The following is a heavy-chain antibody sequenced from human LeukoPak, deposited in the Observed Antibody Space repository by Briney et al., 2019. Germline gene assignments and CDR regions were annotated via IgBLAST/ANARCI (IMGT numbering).Heavy chain of an antibody. CDR1: GYTFTSYD. D-gene: IGHD3-10*01. CDR2: MNPNSGNT. Sequence: GASVKVSCKASGYTFTSYDINWVRQASGQGLEWRGWMNPNSGNTGYAQKFQGRVTITRNTSITTTYMELSSLGSEDTAVYYCARRSAYGSGSYYVDYWGRGTLVTVSS. V-gene: IGHV1-8*03. J-gene: IGHJ4*02. CDR3: ARRSAYGSGSYYVDY.